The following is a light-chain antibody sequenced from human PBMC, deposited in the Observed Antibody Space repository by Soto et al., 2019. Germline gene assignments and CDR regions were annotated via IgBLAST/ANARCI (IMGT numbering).Light chain of an antibody. CDR1: QDISNY. CDR2: AAS. V-gene: IGKV1-39*01. Sequence: SSKCAYVGDRVTITRQASQDISNYLNWYQQKPGKAHKLLIYAASSLQSGVPSRFTGSGSGTDFTLTISSLQPEDFTTYYCQHSYSQTHRFGGRGKADIK. CDR3: QHSYSQTHR. J-gene: IGKJ4*01.